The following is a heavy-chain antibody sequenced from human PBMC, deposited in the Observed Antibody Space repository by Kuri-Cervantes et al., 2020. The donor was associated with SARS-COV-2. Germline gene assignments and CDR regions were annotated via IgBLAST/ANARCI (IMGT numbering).Heavy chain of an antibody. D-gene: IGHD4-17*01. J-gene: IGHJ6*03. Sequence: ASVKVSCKASGYTFTDYYMNWVRQATGQGLEWMGWMNPNSGNTGYAQKYQGRVTITRNTSISTAYMELSSLRSEDTAVYYCARTLVRRGDYGYYYFYMDVWGRGTTVTVSS. V-gene: IGHV1-8*03. CDR1: GYTFTDYY. CDR3: ARTLVRRGDYGYYYFYMDV. CDR2: MNPNSGNT.